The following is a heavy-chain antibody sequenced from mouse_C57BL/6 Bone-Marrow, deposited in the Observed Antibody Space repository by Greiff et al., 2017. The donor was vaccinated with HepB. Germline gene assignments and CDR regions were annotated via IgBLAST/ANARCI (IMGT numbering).Heavy chain of an antibody. CDR3: ARGREYLVYWYFDV. CDR1: GYTFTDYN. Sequence: EVQVVESGPELVKPGASVKIPCKASGYTFTDYNMDWVKQSHGKSLEWIGDINPNNGGTIYNQKFKGKATLTVDKSSSTAYMELRSLTSEDTAVYYCARGREYLVYWYFDVWGTGTTVTVSS. J-gene: IGHJ1*03. V-gene: IGHV1-18*01. D-gene: IGHD5-1*01. CDR2: INPNNGGT.